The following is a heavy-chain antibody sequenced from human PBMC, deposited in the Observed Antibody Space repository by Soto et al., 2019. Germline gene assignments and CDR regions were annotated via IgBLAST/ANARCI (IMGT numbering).Heavy chain of an antibody. V-gene: IGHV4-59*01. CDR2: ISYSGST. CDR3: AKYGGTYYYILDV. CDR1: GGSIRSDY. Sequence: SETLSLTCIVSGGSIRSDYWSWIRQPPGKGLEWIGFISYSGSTNYNPSLRSRVTMSLDMSKNQISLKLSSVTAADTAVYYCAKYGGTYYYILDVWGQGTTVT. D-gene: IGHD1-26*01. J-gene: IGHJ6*02.